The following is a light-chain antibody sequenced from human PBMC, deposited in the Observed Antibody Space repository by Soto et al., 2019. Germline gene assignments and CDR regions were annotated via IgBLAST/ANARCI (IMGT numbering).Light chain of an antibody. Sequence: DIQLTQSPSFLSASVGDRVTITCRASQGINIFLAWFQQKPGKAPNLLISAASTLQSDVPSRFSGSGSETEFTLTITSLHPEDSATYYCQQRNSYPRTFGQGTKVEIK. J-gene: IGKJ2*01. CDR3: QQRNSYPRT. CDR2: AAS. CDR1: QGINIF. V-gene: IGKV1-9*01.